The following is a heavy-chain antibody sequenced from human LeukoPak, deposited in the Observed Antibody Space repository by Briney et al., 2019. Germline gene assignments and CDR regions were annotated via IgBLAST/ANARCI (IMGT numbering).Heavy chain of an antibody. V-gene: IGHV4-39*01. CDR2: IYYSGSA. CDR3: ARQRGLHYFDP. CDR1: GGSISSSSYY. Sequence: PSETLSLTCTVSGGSISSSSYYWGWIRQPPGKGLEWIGSIYYSGSAYYNPSLTSRVTISIDTSKKQFSLNLSSVTAADTGVYYCARQRGLHYFDPWGQGTLVTVSS. D-gene: IGHD3-10*01. J-gene: IGHJ5*02.